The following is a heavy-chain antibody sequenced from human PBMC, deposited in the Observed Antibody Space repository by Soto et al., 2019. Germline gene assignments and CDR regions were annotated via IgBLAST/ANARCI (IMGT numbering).Heavy chain of an antibody. CDR2: IYTSGST. J-gene: IGHJ6*02. CDR3: ARDSYLGRSSIAAPEYYYYGMDV. CDR1: GGSISSYY. V-gene: IGHV4-4*07. Sequence: SETLSLTCTVSGGSISSYYWSWIRQPAGKGLEWIGRIYTSGSTNYNPSLKSRVTMSVDTSKNQFSLKLSSVTAADTAVYYCARDSYLGRSSIAAPEYYYYGMDVWGQGTTVTVS. D-gene: IGHD6-13*01.